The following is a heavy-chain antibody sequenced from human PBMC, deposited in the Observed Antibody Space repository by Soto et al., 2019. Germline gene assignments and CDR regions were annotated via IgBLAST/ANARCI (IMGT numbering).Heavy chain of an antibody. CDR3: AKDHYGSAIYGIDV. J-gene: IGHJ6*02. V-gene: IGHV3-74*03. Sequence: PGGSLRLSCAASGLTFRSYWMHWVRQAPGKGLVWVSRINTDGSVAMYVDSVKGRFTISRDNAKNTLYLHMNSLRAEDTAVYYCAKDHYGSAIYGIDVWGQGTTVTVSS. CDR2: INTDGSVA. CDR1: GLTFRSYW. D-gene: IGHD3-10*01.